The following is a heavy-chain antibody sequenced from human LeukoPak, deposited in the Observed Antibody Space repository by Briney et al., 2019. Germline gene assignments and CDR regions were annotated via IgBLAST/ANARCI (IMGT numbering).Heavy chain of an antibody. V-gene: IGHV4-38-2*01. CDR2: IHHRGST. CDR1: GYSISRGYH. CDR3: ARVNWNPDY. Sequence: SETLSLTCAVSGYSISRGYHWGWIRQPPGKGLEWIGSIHHRGSTYYNSSLKSRDTISVDTSKNQFSLKVSSVTAADTAVYYCARVNWNPDYWGQGTLVTVSS. J-gene: IGHJ4*02. D-gene: IGHD1-1*01.